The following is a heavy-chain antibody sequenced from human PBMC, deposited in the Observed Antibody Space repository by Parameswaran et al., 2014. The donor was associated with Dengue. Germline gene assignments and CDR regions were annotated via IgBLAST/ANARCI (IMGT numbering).Heavy chain of an antibody. D-gene: IGHD5-18*01. CDR3: ARGLPNWFDP. J-gene: IGHJ5*02. Sequence: RWIRQPPGKGLEWIGYIYYSGSTYYNPSLKSRVTISVDTSKNQFSLKLSSVTAADTAVYYCARGLPNWFDPGPGTWSPSPQ. V-gene: IGHV4-30-4*01. CDR2: IYYSGST.